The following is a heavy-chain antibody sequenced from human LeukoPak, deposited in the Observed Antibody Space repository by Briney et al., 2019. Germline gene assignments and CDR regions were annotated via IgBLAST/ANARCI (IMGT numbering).Heavy chain of an antibody. Sequence: SETLSLTCTVSGGPISSGSYYWSWIRQPAGKGLEWIGRIYTSGSTNYNPSLKSRVTISVDTSKNQFSLKLSSVTAADTAVYYCARDRYNWNDDSLFDYWGQGTLVTVSS. CDR2: IYTSGST. CDR3: ARDRYNWNDDSLFDY. V-gene: IGHV4-61*02. J-gene: IGHJ4*02. D-gene: IGHD1-1*01. CDR1: GGPISSGSYY.